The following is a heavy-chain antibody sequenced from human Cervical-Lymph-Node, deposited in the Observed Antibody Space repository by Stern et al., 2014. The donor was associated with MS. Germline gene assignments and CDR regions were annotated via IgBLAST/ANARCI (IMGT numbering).Heavy chain of an antibody. D-gene: IGHD5-18*01. J-gene: IGHJ4*02. CDR1: GASITNFS. CDR2: VSNMRTT. V-gene: IGHV4-4*07. Sequence: QLQMQESGPGRVQTSETLSLTCSVSGASITNFSWSWIRQTPGKGIPWIGHVSNMRTTYYDSSLESRVTMSMDASKQQFSLSLTSVTAVDTAVYFCARGRHTAMVTSGRYFDLWGQGTLVTVSS. CDR3: ARGRHTAMVTSGRYFDL.